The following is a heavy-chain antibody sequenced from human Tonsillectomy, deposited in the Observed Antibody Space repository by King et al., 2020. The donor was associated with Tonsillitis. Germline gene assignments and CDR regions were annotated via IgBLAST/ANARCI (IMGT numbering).Heavy chain of an antibody. Sequence: VQLVESGGDLVQPGGSLRLSCAASGLTLDKYSMHWVRQPPGKGLEWVSANSLDSDGIGYADSVKGRFTISRDNAKNSVYLEMNSLRAEDTALYYCGKDISPGGMDLWGQGTTVTVSS. CDR3: GKDISPGGMDL. CDR1: GLTLDKYS. J-gene: IGHJ6*02. V-gene: IGHV3-9*01. D-gene: IGHD7-27*01. CDR2: NSLDSDGI.